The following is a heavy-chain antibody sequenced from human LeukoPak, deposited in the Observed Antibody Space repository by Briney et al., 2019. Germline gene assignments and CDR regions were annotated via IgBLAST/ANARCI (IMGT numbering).Heavy chain of an antibody. CDR3: ARQKFESSFVDTAMAIDY. CDR2: IDSISSHI. Sequence: GESLRLSCAPSGFTFSSHSMSWVRPPPGRGLEWVSSIDSISSHIYHPDSVKGPFTLSRNNAKHPLFLSMNSLRAQDSAVYLCARQKFESSFVDTAMAIDYWGEGTLVTVSS. J-gene: IGHJ4*02. V-gene: IGHV3-21*01. CDR1: GFTFSSHS. D-gene: IGHD5-18*01.